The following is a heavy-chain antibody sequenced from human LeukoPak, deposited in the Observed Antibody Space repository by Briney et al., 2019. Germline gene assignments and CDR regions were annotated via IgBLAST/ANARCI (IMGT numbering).Heavy chain of an antibody. J-gene: IGHJ4*02. CDR3: ARDRSVGVLPAPPFDF. CDR2: MYHSGST. V-gene: IGHV4-38-2*02. Sequence: PSETLSLTCTVSGYSISSGYYWGWIRQPPGKGLEWIGSMYHSGSTYYNPSLKSRVTISVDTSKNQFSLKVSSVTAADTAVYYCARDRSVGVLPAPPFDFWGQGTLVTVSS. D-gene: IGHD6-6*01. CDR1: GYSISSGYY.